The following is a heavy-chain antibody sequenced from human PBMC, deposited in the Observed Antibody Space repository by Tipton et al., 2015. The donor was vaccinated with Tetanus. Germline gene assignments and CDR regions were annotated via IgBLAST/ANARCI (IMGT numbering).Heavy chain of an antibody. V-gene: IGHV3-66*01. CDR2: IYSDGST. Sequence: SLRLSCAASGFTFSSYAMSWVRQAPGKGLEWVSIIYSDGSTFYADSVEGRFTVSRDNSKNTVYLQMNSLRDEDTAVYYCAKGLWYSSSSYFDYWGQGTLVTVSS. J-gene: IGHJ4*02. CDR3: AKGLWYSSSSYFDY. D-gene: IGHD6-6*01. CDR1: GFTFSSYA.